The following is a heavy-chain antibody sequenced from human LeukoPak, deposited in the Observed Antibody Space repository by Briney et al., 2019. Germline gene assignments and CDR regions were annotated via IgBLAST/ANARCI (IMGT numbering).Heavy chain of an antibody. CDR2: IDTSSGTI. CDR3: ARDATVGVPGTLYFDH. J-gene: IGHJ4*02. Sequence: PGGSLRLSCAASGFTFSSYEMNWVRQAPGKGLEWVSYIDTSSGTIHYGDSVKGRSTISRDNAKNSLYLQMNSLRAEDTAVYYCARDATVGVPGTLYFDHWGQGILVTVSS. D-gene: IGHD6-19*01. CDR1: GFTFSSYE. V-gene: IGHV3-48*03.